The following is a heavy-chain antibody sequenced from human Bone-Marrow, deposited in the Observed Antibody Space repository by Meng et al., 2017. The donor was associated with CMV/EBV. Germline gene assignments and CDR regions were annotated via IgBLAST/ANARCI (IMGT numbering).Heavy chain of an antibody. V-gene: IGHV1-2*02. D-gene: IGHD2-8*02. CDR3: ASDPSGYCSDTHCPPPRS. J-gene: IGHJ5*02. CDR2: INPNSGGT. CDR1: GYTFTGYY. Sequence: ASVKVSCKASGYTFTGYYMHWVRQAPGQGLEWMGWINPNSGGTNYAQKFQGRVTMTRDTSISTAYMELSRLRSDDTAVYYCASDPSGYCSDTHCPPPRSWGQGTLVTVSS.